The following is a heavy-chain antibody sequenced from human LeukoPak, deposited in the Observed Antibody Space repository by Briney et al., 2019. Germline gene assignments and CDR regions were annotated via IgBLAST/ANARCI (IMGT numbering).Heavy chain of an antibody. D-gene: IGHD1-26*01. Sequence: PGGSLRLSCAASGFTVSSNYMSWVRQAPGKGLEWVSVIYSGGSTYYADSVKGQFAISRDNSKNTLYLQMNSLRAEDTAVYYCATMGWDYYYYGMDVWGQGTTVTVSS. CDR3: ATMGWDYYYYGMDV. CDR1: GFTVSSNY. V-gene: IGHV3-53*01. J-gene: IGHJ6*02. CDR2: IYSGGST.